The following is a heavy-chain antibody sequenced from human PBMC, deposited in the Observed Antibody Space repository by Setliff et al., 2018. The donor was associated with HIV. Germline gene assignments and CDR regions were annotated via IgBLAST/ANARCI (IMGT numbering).Heavy chain of an antibody. V-gene: IGHV4-4*09. Sequence: ASETLSLTCTVSGASIGNYFWTWLRQPPGQGLEWIGYIYTSGDVNYNPSLKSRVTISMDMSKKQFSLKLASVTAADTAVYYCASPASGGSSGQYHYWGQGTLVTVSS. CDR1: GASIGNYF. D-gene: IGHD6-19*01. CDR2: IYTSGDV. J-gene: IGHJ4*02. CDR3: ASPASGGSSGQYHY.